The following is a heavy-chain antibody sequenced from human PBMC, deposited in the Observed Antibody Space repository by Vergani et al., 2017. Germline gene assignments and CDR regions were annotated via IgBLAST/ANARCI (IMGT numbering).Heavy chain of an antibody. J-gene: IGHJ4*02. CDR1: GFTFSSYS. CDR3: AKDLDYYDRGYYFDY. CDR2: ISSSSSTI. Sequence: EVQLVESGGGLVQPGGSLRLSCAASGFTFSSYSMNWVRQAPGKGLEWVSYISSSSSTIYYADSVKGRFTISRDNAKNSLYLQMNSLRAEDTAVYYCAKDLDYYDRGYYFDYWGQGTLVTVSS. D-gene: IGHD3-22*01. V-gene: IGHV3-48*01.